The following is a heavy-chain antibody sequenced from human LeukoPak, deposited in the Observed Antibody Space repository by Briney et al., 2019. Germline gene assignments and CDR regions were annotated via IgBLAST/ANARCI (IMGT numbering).Heavy chain of an antibody. D-gene: IGHD6-13*01. CDR3: ASTAAPTNY. CDR1: GFTFSSYG. J-gene: IGHJ4*02. CDR2: IRYDGWNK. V-gene: IGHV3-30*02. Sequence: GGSLRLSCAASGFTFSSYGMHWVRQAPGKGLEWVAFIRYDGWNKYYADSVKGRFTISRDDAKTSVYLQMNSLRAEDTAVYYCASTAAPTNYWGQGTLVTVSS.